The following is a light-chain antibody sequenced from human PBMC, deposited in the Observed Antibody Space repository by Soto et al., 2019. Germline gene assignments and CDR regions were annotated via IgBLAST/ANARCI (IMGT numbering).Light chain of an antibody. V-gene: IGKV3-15*01. Sequence: EVVMTQSPATLSVSPGERVTLSCRASESVHRNLAWYQQKPGQGPSLLIYYASTRATGVPDRFTGSGSGTEFTLIISSLQSEDFGVYHCQHYSNWPPTFGPGTKVEIK. CDR2: YAS. CDR3: QHYSNWPPT. CDR1: ESVHRN. J-gene: IGKJ3*01.